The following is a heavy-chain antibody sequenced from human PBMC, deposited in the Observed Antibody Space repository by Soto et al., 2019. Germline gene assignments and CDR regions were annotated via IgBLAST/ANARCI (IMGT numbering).Heavy chain of an antibody. V-gene: IGHV3-23*01. CDR3: AKFLVGTWGSSVWPWYFDY. CDR2: ISGSGSAT. J-gene: IGHJ4*02. Sequence: EVQLLESGGGLVQPGGSLRLSCAASGFTFNNYAMSWVRQAPGKGLEWVSAISGSGSATYSADSVRGRFAISSDNSKNTLDLQMNSLRAEDTAVYYCAKFLVGTWGSSVWPWYFDYWGQGTLVTVSS. CDR1: GFTFNNYA. D-gene: IGHD6-25*01.